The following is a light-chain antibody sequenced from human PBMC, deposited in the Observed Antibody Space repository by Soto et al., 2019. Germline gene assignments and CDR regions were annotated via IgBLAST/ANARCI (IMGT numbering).Light chain of an antibody. CDR2: EGS. CDR3: CSYARSSTFVYV. Sequence: QSALTQPASVSGSPGQSITISCTGTSSDVGSYNLVSWYQQHPGKAPKLMIYEGSKRPSGVSNRFSGSKSGNTASLTISGLQAEDEADYYCCSYARSSTFVYVFGTGTKVTVL. J-gene: IGLJ1*01. V-gene: IGLV2-23*03. CDR1: SSDVGSYNL.